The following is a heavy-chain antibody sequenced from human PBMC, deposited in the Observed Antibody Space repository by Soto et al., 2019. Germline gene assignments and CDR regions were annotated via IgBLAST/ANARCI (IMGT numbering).Heavy chain of an antibody. CDR3: ARGEDAFFYYGLDV. Sequence: ASETLSLTCPVSGGSITSSYWSWIRRPPGKGLEWIAYIYDTGISGYTPSTSYNPSLKSRVTMSVDASKSQFSMKLTSVTAADTAVXYCARGEDAFFYYGLDVWGQGITVTVSS. J-gene: IGHJ6*02. CDR1: GGSITSSY. CDR2: IYDTGISGYTPST. V-gene: IGHV4-59*01.